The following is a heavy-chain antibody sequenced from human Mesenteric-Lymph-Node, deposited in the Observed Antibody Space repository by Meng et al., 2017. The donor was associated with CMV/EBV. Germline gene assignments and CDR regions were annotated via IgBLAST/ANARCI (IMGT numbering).Heavy chain of an antibody. Sequence: SETLSLTCTVSGGSVSSGSYYWSWIRQPPGKGLEWIGYIYYSGSTNYNPSLKSRVTISVDTSKNQFSLKLSSVTAADTAVYYCARDLYYDYWSGSSGMDVWGQGTTVTVSS. J-gene: IGHJ6*02. V-gene: IGHV4-61*01. CDR1: GGSVSSGSYY. D-gene: IGHD3-3*01. CDR2: IYYSGST. CDR3: ARDLYYDYWSGSSGMDV.